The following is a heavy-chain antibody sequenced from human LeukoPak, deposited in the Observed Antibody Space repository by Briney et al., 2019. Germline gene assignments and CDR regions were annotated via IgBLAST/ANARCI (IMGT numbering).Heavy chain of an antibody. Sequence: GGSLRLSCAASGFTFSSYEMNWVRQAPGKGLEWVSYISGSGATIYYADSVKGRFTISRENAENSLYLQMNSLRSEDTAVYYCARDLGNYGSDYWGQGSLVTVSS. CDR2: ISGSGATI. CDR3: ARDLGNYGSDY. CDR1: GFTFSSYE. D-gene: IGHD1-7*01. V-gene: IGHV3-48*03. J-gene: IGHJ4*02.